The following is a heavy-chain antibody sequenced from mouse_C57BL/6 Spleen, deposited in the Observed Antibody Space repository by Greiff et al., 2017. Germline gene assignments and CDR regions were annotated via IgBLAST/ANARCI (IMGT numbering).Heavy chain of an antibody. D-gene: IGHD2-4*01. CDR2: IDPETGGT. V-gene: IGHV1-15*01. CDR1: GYTFTDYE. CDR3: TGWGLRRAWFAY. J-gene: IGHJ3*01. Sequence: VQLQQSGAELVRPGASVTLSCKASGYTFTDYEMHWVKQTPVHGLEWIGAIDPETGGTAYNQKFKGKAILTADKSSSTAYMELRSLTSEDSAVYYCTGWGLRRAWFAYWGQGTLVTVSA.